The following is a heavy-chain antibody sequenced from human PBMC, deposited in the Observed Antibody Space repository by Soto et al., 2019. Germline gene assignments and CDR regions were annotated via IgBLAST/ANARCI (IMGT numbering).Heavy chain of an antibody. CDR1: GGTFSSYA. J-gene: IGHJ5*02. CDR3: ARDRGPSSGYYPSWFDP. CDR2: IIPIFGTA. V-gene: IGHV1-69*12. Sequence: QVQLVQSGAEVKKPGSSVKVSCKASGGTFSSYAITWVRQAPGQGLEWMGGIIPIFGTANYAQKCQGRVTITADESTSTAYMELSSLRSEDTALYYCARDRGPSSGYYPSWFDPWGQGTLVTVSS. D-gene: IGHD3-22*01.